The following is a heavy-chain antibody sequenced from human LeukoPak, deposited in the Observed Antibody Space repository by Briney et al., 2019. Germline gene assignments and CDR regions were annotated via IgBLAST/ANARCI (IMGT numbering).Heavy chain of an antibody. D-gene: IGHD3/OR15-3a*01. CDR1: GFTFSSYA. CDR3: AKSDHGFWTGYKR. J-gene: IGHJ4*02. V-gene: IGHV3-23*01. CDR2: ITASGDST. Sequence: GGSLILSCAASGFTFSSYAMSWVRQASGKGLEWVSAITASGDSTYYVDSVKGRFTISRDNSKDTLYLQMNSPRADDTAVYYCAKSDHGFWTGYKRWGQGTLVTVSS.